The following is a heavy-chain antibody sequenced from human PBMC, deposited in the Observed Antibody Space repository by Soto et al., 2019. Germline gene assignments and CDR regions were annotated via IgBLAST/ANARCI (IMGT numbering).Heavy chain of an antibody. Sequence: QVQLVESGGGVVQPGRSLRLSCAASGFTFSSYGMHWVRQAPGKGLEWVAVIWYDGSNKYYADSVKGRFTISRDNSKNTLYLQMNSLRAEDTAVYYCARSWAVVVPAALGYWGQGTLVTVSS. D-gene: IGHD2-2*01. CDR1: GFTFSSYG. CDR2: IWYDGSNK. V-gene: IGHV3-33*01. CDR3: ARSWAVVVPAALGY. J-gene: IGHJ4*02.